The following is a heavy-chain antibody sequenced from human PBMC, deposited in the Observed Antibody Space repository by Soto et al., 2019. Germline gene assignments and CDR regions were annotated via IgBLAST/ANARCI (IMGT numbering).Heavy chain of an antibody. CDR1: GGSISSGDYY. Sequence: SETLSLTCTVSGGSISSGDYYWSWIRQPPGKGLEWIGYIYYSGSTYYNPSLKSRVTISVDTSKNQFSLKLSSVTAADTAVYYCARNPTPRYCSSTSCYGRRYYYYYYGMDVWGQGTTVTVSS. CDR3: ARNPTPRYCSSTSCYGRRYYYYYYGMDV. D-gene: IGHD2-2*01. V-gene: IGHV4-30-4*01. CDR2: IYYSGST. J-gene: IGHJ6*02.